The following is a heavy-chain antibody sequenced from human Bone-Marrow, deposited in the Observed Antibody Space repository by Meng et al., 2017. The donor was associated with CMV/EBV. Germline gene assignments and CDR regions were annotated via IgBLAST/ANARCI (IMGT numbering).Heavy chain of an antibody. Sequence: SVKVSCKASGGTFSSYAISWVRQAPGQGLEWMGGIIPIFGTANYAQKFQGRVTITTDESTSTAYMELSSLRSEDTAVYYCARVKDYYDSSAGFDYWGQGTRVTGSS. V-gene: IGHV1-69*05. CDR2: IIPIFGTA. J-gene: IGHJ4*02. CDR1: GGTFSSYA. D-gene: IGHD3-22*01. CDR3: ARVKDYYDSSAGFDY.